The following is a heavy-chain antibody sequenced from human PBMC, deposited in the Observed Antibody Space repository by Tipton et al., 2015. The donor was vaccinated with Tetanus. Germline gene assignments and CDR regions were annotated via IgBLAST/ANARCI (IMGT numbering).Heavy chain of an antibody. CDR2: INTNTGNP. CDR3: ARANYGDHYYFDS. Sequence: QSGPEVKKPGASVKASCKSSGYTFTQNAMNWVRQAPGQGLEWLGWINTNTGNPTYAQGFAGRFVFSLDTSVSTAYLQISSLKAEDTAVFYCARANYGDHYYFDSWGHGTLVTVSS. CDR1: GYTFTQNA. D-gene: IGHD3-16*01. V-gene: IGHV7-4-1*02. J-gene: IGHJ4*01.